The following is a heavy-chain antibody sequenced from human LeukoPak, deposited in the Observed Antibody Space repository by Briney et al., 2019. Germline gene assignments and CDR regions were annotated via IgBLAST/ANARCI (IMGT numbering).Heavy chain of an antibody. V-gene: IGHV4-61*02. D-gene: IGHD3-3*01. CDR1: GGSISSGSYY. J-gene: IGHJ3*02. CDR2: IYTSGST. Sequence: SETLSLTCTVSGGSISSGSYYWSWIRQPAGKGLEWIGRIYTSGSTNYNPSLKSRVTISVDTSKNQFSLKLSSVTAADTAVYYCVGSYDFWSGTGAFDIWGQGTMVTVSS. CDR3: VGSYDFWSGTGAFDI.